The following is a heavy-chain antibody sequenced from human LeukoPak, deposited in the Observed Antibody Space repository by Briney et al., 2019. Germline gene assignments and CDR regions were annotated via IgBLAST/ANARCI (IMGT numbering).Heavy chain of an antibody. CDR1: GFTFSNYW. D-gene: IGHD3-10*01. CDR2: INSDVSST. CDR3: ARGTLSMVSY. V-gene: IGHV3-74*01. J-gene: IGHJ4*02. Sequence: GGSLRLSCVASGFTFSNYWMHWVRQAPGRGLVWVSRINSDVSSTDYADSVKGRFTISRDNAKNTVYLQMRSLRVEDTAVYYCARGTLSMVSYWGQGTLVTVSS.